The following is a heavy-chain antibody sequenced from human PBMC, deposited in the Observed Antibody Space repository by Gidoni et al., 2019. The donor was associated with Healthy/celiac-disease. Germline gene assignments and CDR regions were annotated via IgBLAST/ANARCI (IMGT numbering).Heavy chain of an antibody. Sequence: QVQLVESGGGVVQPGRSLRLSCAASGFTFSSYGMHWVRQAPGKGLEWVAVISYDGSNKYYADSVKGRFTISRDNSKNTLYLQMNSLRAEDTAVYYCAKEKYSSSSVDYWGQGTLVTVSS. V-gene: IGHV3-30*18. J-gene: IGHJ4*02. D-gene: IGHD6-6*01. CDR1: GFTFSSYG. CDR2: ISYDGSNK. CDR3: AKEKYSSSSVDY.